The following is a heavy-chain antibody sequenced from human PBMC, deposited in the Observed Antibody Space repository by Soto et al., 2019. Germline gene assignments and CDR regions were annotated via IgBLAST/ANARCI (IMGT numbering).Heavy chain of an antibody. J-gene: IGHJ4*02. V-gene: IGHV1-3*01. Sequence: QVPLVQSGAEVKKPGASVKVSCKASGYTFTSYAMHWVRQAPGQRLEWMGWINAGNGNTKYSQKFQGRVTITRDTSASTAYMELSSLRSEDTAVYYCAREGYYDYIWGSPLVWGQGTLVTVSS. CDR3: AREGYYDYIWGSPLV. CDR2: INAGNGNT. CDR1: GYTFTSYA. D-gene: IGHD3-16*01.